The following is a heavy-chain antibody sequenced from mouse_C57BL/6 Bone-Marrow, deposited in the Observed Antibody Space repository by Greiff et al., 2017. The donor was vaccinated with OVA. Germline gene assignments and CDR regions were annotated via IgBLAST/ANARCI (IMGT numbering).Heavy chain of an antibody. CDR3: APAYYSNSYYAMDY. Sequence: VKLQESGPGLVQPSQSLSITCTVSGFSLTSYGVHWVRQSPGKGLEWLGVIWRGGSTDYNAAFMSRLSITKDNSKSQVFFKMNSLQADDTAIYYCAPAYYSNSYYAMDYWGQGTSVTVSS. D-gene: IGHD2-5*01. CDR1: GFSLTSYG. J-gene: IGHJ4*01. CDR2: IWRGGST. V-gene: IGHV2-5*01.